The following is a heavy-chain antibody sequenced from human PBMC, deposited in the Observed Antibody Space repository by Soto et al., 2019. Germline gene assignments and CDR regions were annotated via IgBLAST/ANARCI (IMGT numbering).Heavy chain of an antibody. Sequence: DSLSLTCTVSGGSVSSGSYSWIWSREPPGKGLEWIGYIYYSGSTNYNPSLKSRVTISVDTSKNQFSLKLSSVTAADTAVYYCASYHDYGDYYFDYWGQGTLVTVSS. CDR1: GGSVSSGSYS. CDR3: ASYHDYGDYYFDY. V-gene: IGHV4-61*01. D-gene: IGHD4-17*01. J-gene: IGHJ4*02. CDR2: IYYSGST.